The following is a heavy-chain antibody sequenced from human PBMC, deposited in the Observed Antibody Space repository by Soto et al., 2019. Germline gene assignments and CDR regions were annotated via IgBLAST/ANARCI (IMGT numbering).Heavy chain of an antibody. CDR2: IYYSGNT. J-gene: IGHJ6*02. CDR3: ARPDSSSAWGMDV. V-gene: IGHV4-39*01. Sequence: PSETLSLTCTVSGGSISSSSYYWGWIRQPPGKGLEWIGSIYYSGNTYYNPSLKSRVTISVDTSKNQFSLKLSSVTAADTAVYYCARPDSSSAWGMDVWGQGTTVTVSS. CDR1: GGSISSSSYY. D-gene: IGHD3-22*01.